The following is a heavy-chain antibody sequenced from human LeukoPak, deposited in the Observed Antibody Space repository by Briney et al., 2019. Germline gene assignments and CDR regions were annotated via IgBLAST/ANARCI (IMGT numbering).Heavy chain of an antibody. CDR3: ARRAVTNYYYYYYMDV. CDR1: GGSFSGYY. D-gene: IGHD4-11*01. V-gene: IGHV4-34*01. CDR2: INHSGST. J-gene: IGHJ6*03. Sequence: SETLSLTCAVYGGSFSGYYWSWIRQPLRKGLEWIGEINHSGSTNYNPSLKSRVTISVDTSKNQFSLKLSSVTAADTAVYYCARRAVTNYYYYYYMDVWGKGTTVTVSS.